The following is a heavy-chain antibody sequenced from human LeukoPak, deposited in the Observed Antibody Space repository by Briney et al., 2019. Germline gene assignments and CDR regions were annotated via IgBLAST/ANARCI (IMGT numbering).Heavy chain of an antibody. Sequence: GASVKVSCKASGGTFSSYAISWVRQAPGQGLEWMGGIIPIFGTANYAQKFQGRVTITADESTSTAYMELSSLRSEDTAVYYCARGPLVASYYDYVWGSFSPGYFDYWGQGTLVTVSS. CDR3: ARGPLVASYYDYVWGSFSPGYFDY. CDR2: IIPIFGTA. J-gene: IGHJ4*02. D-gene: IGHD3-16*01. V-gene: IGHV1-69*13. CDR1: GGTFSSYA.